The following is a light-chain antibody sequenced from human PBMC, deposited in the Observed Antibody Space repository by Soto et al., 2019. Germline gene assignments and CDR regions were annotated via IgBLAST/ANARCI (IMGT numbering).Light chain of an antibody. Sequence: EVVLTHSQANLPLAAAERATLSFRASQSVSRYLAWYQQKPGQAPRLLIYAASNRATGIPARFSGSGSGTDFTLTISSLEPEEFAVYYCQQRRSWITFGQGTRLEIK. CDR1: QSVSRY. V-gene: IGKV3-11*01. CDR3: QQRRSWIT. CDR2: AAS. J-gene: IGKJ5*01.